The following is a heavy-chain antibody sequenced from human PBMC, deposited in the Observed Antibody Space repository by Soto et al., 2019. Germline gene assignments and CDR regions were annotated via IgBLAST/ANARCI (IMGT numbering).Heavy chain of an antibody. J-gene: IGHJ5*02. CDR2: INHSGST. V-gene: IGHV4-39*07. D-gene: IGHD6-13*01. CDR3: ARGGYGAAAETGWFDP. CDR1: GGSISSSSYY. Sequence: SETLSLTCTVSGGSISSSSYYWGWIRQPPGKGLEWIGEINHSGSTNYNPSLKSRVTISVDTSKNQFSLKLSSVTAADTAVYYCARGGYGAAAETGWFDPWGQGTLVTVSS.